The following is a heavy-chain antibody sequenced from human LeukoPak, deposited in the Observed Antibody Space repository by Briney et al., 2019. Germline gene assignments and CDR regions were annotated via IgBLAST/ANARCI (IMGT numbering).Heavy chain of an antibody. V-gene: IGHV3-30*02. CDR3: AKDRTSDNSDDDY. J-gene: IGHJ4*02. D-gene: IGHD3-22*01. CDR1: GFTFSRYG. CDR2: VRYDGSNK. Sequence: GGSLRLSCAASGFTFSRYGMHWVRQAPGKGLELVAFVRYDGSNKYYADSVKGRFTVSRDNSKNTLYLETNSLRTEDTAVYYCAKDRTSDNSDDDYWGQGTLVTVSS.